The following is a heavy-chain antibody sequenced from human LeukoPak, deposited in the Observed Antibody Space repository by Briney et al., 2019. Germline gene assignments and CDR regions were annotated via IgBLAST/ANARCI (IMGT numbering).Heavy chain of an antibody. CDR1: GFTFSSYG. CDR3: AREPLSQGELLSWHFQH. J-gene: IGHJ1*01. Sequence: GSLRLSCAASGFTFSSYGMSWVRQAPGKGLEWIGEINHSGSTNYNPSLKSRVTISVDTSKNQFSLKLSSVTAADTAVYYCAREPLSQGELLSWHFQHWGQGTLVTVSS. V-gene: IGHV4-34*01. CDR2: INHSGST. D-gene: IGHD1-26*01.